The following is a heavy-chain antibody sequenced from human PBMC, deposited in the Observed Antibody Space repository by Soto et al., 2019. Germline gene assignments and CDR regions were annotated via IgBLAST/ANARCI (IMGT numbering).Heavy chain of an antibody. J-gene: IGHJ5*02. CDR3: TTYHGDYNFDH. Sequence: QVQLVQSGAEVKKPGASVKVSCKVSGYTLNEVAMHWVRQAPGKGLEWLGGFDPDEAETIYAQHFQGRVTMTEDTSTDTVYMELSSLSSEDTALYACTTYHGDYNFDHWGQGTLVTVSS. V-gene: IGHV1-24*01. D-gene: IGHD4-17*01. CDR1: GYTLNEVA. CDR2: FDPDEAET.